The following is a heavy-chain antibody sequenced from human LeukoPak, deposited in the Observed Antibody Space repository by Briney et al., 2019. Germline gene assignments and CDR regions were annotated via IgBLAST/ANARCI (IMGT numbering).Heavy chain of an antibody. Sequence: GGSLRLSCAASGFTLSSYAMSWVRQAPGKGLEWVSAISGSGGSTYYADSVKGRFTISRDNSKNTLYLQMNSLRAEDTAVYYCAKDMEDVVATDRVDYWGQGTLVTVSS. V-gene: IGHV3-23*01. J-gene: IGHJ4*02. CDR1: GFTLSSYA. CDR3: AKDMEDVVATDRVDY. CDR2: ISGSGGST. D-gene: IGHD5-12*01.